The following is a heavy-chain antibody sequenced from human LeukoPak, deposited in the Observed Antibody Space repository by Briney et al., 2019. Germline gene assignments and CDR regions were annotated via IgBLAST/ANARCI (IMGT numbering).Heavy chain of an antibody. V-gene: IGHV3-30*02. CDR2: VGSDGRNE. CDR3: AKDCQYYDWGSHQNWFDP. D-gene: IGHD3-10*01. J-gene: IGHJ5*02. CDR1: GFIFSSYG. Sequence: GGSLRLLCAASGFIFSSYGILWVRQAPGKGLEWVSYVGSDGRNERYAESVRGRFTISRDNSQNTLFLQMNGLRSEDMPRYYCAKDCQYYDWGSHQNWFDPGGQGTLVTVSS.